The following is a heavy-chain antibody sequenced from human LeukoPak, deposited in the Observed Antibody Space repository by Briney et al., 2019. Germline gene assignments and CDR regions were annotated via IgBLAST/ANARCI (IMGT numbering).Heavy chain of an antibody. Sequence: GGSLRLSCAASGFTFSTYTMHWVRQAPGKGLEWVANIKQDGSEKYYVDSVKGRFTISRDNAKNSLYLQMNSLRAEDTAVYYCARGALVFDIWGQGTMVTVSS. CDR3: ARGALVFDI. D-gene: IGHD3-16*02. CDR2: IKQDGSEK. CDR1: GFTFSTYT. J-gene: IGHJ3*02. V-gene: IGHV3-7*03.